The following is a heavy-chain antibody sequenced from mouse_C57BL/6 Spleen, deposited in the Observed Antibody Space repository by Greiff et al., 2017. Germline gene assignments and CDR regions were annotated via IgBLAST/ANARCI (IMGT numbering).Heavy chain of an antibody. CDR1: GYAFTNYL. J-gene: IGHJ2*01. D-gene: IGHD1-1*01. CDR2: INPGSGGT. V-gene: IGHV1-54*01. Sequence: VQLVESGAELVRPGTSVKVSCKASGYAFTNYLIEWVKQRPGQGLEWIGVINPGSGGTNYNEKFKGKATLTADKSSSTAYMQLSSLTSEDSAVYFCARSPYYYGSSYGGNFDYWGQGTTLTVSS. CDR3: ARSPYYYGSSYGGNFDY.